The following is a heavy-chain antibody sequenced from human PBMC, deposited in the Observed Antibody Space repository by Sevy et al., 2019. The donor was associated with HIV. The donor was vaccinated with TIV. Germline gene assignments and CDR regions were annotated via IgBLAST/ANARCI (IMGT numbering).Heavy chain of an antibody. V-gene: IGHV4-59*01. Sequence: SETLSLTCSVSGGSIINYYWNWIRQFPGKGLEWIGYIDHSGTPNYNPSLKSRVTISGDTSKNQISRKLSSVTTADTAVYYCARGAAGYSSGWSSYWYFDLWGRGTLVTVSS. D-gene: IGHD6-19*01. CDR1: GGSIINYY. CDR2: IDHSGTP. CDR3: ARGAAGYSSGWSSYWYFDL. J-gene: IGHJ2*01.